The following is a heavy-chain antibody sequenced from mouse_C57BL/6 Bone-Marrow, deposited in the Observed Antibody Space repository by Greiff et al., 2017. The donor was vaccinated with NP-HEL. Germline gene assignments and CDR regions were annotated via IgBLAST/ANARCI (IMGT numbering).Heavy chain of an antibody. J-gene: IGHJ1*03. V-gene: IGHV3-6*01. CDR2: ISYDGSN. Sequence: VQLQQSGPGLVKPSQSLSLTCSVTGYSITSGYYWNWIRQLPGNKLEWMGYISYDGSNNYNPSLKNRISITRDTSKNQFFLKLNSVTTEDTATYYCARDDDGYFHWYFDVWGTGTTVTVSS. CDR1: GYSITSGYY. CDR3: ARDDDGYFHWYFDV. D-gene: IGHD2-3*01.